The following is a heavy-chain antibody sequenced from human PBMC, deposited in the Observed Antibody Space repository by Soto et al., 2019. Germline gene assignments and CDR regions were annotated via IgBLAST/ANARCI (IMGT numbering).Heavy chain of an antibody. D-gene: IGHD3-3*01. V-gene: IGHV3-30-3*01. CDR1: GFTFSSYA. Sequence: GGSLRLSCAASGFTFSSYAMHWVRQAPGKGLEWVAVISYDGSNKYYADSVKGRFTISRDNSKNTPYLQMNSLRAEDTAVYYCARDESQRHDFWSGFYYGMDVWGQGTTVTVSS. CDR3: ARDESQRHDFWSGFYYGMDV. CDR2: ISYDGSNK. J-gene: IGHJ6*02.